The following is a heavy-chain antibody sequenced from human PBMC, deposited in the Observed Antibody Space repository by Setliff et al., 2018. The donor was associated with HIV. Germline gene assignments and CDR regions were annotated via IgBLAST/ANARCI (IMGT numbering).Heavy chain of an antibody. Sequence: SETLSLTCTVSGGSISGGVYYWSWIRQHPGKGLEWIGYIHYSGSTYYNPSLKSQVTISVDTSKNRLSLKLSSVTAADAAVYYCARAMSSSWYIDGFDIWGQGTVVTVSS. CDR2: IHYSGST. CDR1: GGSISGGVYY. CDR3: ARAMSSSWYIDGFDI. D-gene: IGHD6-13*01. J-gene: IGHJ3*02. V-gene: IGHV4-31*01.